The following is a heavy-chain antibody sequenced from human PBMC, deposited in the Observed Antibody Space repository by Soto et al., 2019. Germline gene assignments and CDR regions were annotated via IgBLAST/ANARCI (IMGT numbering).Heavy chain of an antibody. CDR3: ARARVIPGYFDY. CDR2: IYYSGST. CDR1: GGSISSYY. D-gene: IGHD2-21*01. J-gene: IGHJ4*02. V-gene: IGHV4-59*01. Sequence: QVQLQESGPGLVKPSETLSLTCTVSGGSISSYYWSWIRQPPGKGLEWIGYIYYSGSTNYNPSLKSRVTISVDTSKNQFSLKLSSVTAADTAVYYCARARVIPGYFDYWGQGTLVTVSS.